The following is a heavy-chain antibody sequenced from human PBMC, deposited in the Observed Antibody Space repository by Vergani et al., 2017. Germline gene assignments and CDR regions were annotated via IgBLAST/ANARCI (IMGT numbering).Heavy chain of an antibody. J-gene: IGHJ4*02. Sequence: EVQLVESGGGLIHPGGSLRLSCEGSGFSFSGYWMHWVRQSPEKGLVWVSRIKSDGSITNYADSVKGRFTISRDNAKNTLYLQMNSLRAEDTAVYYCAKVSAPLNFDYWGQGTLVTVSS. V-gene: IGHV3-74*01. CDR1: GFSFSGYW. CDR2: IKSDGSIT. CDR3: AKVSAPLNFDY.